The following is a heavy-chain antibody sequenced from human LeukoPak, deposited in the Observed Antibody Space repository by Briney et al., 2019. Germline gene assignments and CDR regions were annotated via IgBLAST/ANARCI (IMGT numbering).Heavy chain of an antibody. V-gene: IGHV4-59*12. CDR3: GRLMAGLD. CDR2: IYYSGST. J-gene: IGHJ4*02. D-gene: IGHD6-19*01. CDR1: GGTISTYY. Sequence: SQTLFLTCTVSGGTISTYYWGWIRQPPGKGLEWIGYIYYSGSTNYNPSLKSRATISVDKSKNQFFLKLNSVTAADTAVYYCGRLMAGLDWGQGTLVTVSS.